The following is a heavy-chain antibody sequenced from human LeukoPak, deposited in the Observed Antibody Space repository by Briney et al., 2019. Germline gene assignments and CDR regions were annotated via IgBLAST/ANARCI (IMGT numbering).Heavy chain of an antibody. V-gene: IGHV4-31*03. CDR1: GGSISSGGYY. J-gene: IGHJ6*02. CDR3: ATEARRYYYGMDV. CDR2: IYYSGST. Sequence: SETLSLTCTVSGGSISSGGYYWSWIRQHPGKGLEWIGYIYYSGSTYYNPSLKSRVTISVDTSKNQFSLKLSSVTAADTAVYYCATEARRYYYGMDVWGQGTTVTVSS.